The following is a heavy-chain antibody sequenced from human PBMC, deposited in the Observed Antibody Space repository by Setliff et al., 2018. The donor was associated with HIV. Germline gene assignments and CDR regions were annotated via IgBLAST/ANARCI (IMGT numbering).Heavy chain of an antibody. J-gene: IGHJ3*02. V-gene: IGHV4-59*11. CDR1: GSSISGHF. CDR3: ARVPPEYSSSSQAFDI. D-gene: IGHD6-6*01. Sequence: SETLSLTCTVSGSSISGHFWTWIRQPPGKGLEWIGYIYTTGSTNYNPSLTSRVTISVDTSKNKFSLKMRSVTAADTAVYYCARVPPEYSSSSQAFDIWGQGTMVTVSS. CDR2: IYTTGST.